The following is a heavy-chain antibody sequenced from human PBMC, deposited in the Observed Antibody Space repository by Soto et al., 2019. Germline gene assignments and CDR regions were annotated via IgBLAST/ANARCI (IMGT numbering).Heavy chain of an antibody. Sequence: ASVKVSCKASGYTFTGYDINWVRQATGQGLEWMGWMNPNSGNTGYAQKFQGRVTMTRNTSISTAYMELSSLRSEDTAVYYCASANYDFWSGPVDSYYYMDVWGKGTTVTVSS. CDR2: MNPNSGNT. CDR3: ASANYDFWSGPVDSYYYMDV. J-gene: IGHJ6*03. CDR1: GYTFTGYD. V-gene: IGHV1-8*01. D-gene: IGHD3-3*01.